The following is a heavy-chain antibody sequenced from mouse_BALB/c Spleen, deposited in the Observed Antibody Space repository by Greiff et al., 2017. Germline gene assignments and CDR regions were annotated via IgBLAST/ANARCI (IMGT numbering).Heavy chain of an antibody. D-gene: IGHD2-14*01. CDR2: IDPSDSET. CDR1: GYSFTSYW. J-gene: IGHJ2*01. Sequence: VQLQQSGPQLVRPGASVKISCKASGYSFTSYWMHWVKQRPGQGLEWIGMIDPSDSETRLNQKFKDKATLTVDKSSSTAYMQLSSPTSEDSAVYDCAKLGVRPFDYWGQGTTLTVSS. CDR3: AKLGVRPFDY. V-gene: IGHV1-74*01.